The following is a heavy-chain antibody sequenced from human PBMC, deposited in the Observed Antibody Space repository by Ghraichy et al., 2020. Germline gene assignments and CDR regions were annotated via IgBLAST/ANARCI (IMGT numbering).Heavy chain of an antibody. CDR2: IWSDGSNK. CDR3: AKRCISTTSCHTSNDAMAV. CDR1: GFTFSNYG. J-gene: IGHJ6*02. D-gene: IGHD2-2*01. V-gene: IGHV3-30*02. Sequence: GGSLRLSCAASGFTFSNYGMHWVRQAPGKGLEWVAIIWSDGSNKYCADSVKGRFTISRDISKNTLYLQMNSLRPVDTAVYYCAKRCISTTSCHTSNDAMAVWAHETTVTVSS.